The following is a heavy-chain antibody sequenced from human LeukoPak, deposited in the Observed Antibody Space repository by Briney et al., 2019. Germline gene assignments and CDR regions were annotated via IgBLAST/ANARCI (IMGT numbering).Heavy chain of an antibody. CDR3: AKVAKYYYGSETYFFFEN. J-gene: IGHJ4*02. CDR1: GGSISSYY. V-gene: IGHV4-59*12. Sequence: SETLSLTCTVSGGSISSYYWSWIRQPPGKGLEWIGYIYYSGSTNYNPSLKSRVTISVDTSKNQFSLNLRSVTAADTAVYFCAKVAKYYYGSETYFFFENWGQGTLVTVSS. D-gene: IGHD3-10*01. CDR2: IYYSGST.